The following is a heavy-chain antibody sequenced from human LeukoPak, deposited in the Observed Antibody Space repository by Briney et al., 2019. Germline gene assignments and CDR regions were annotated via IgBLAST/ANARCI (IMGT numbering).Heavy chain of an antibody. CDR1: GGSITSDH. V-gene: IGHV4-59*01. Sequence: SETLSLTCTVSGGSITSDHWNWIRQPPGKGLEWIGCIYYSGKTYYNPSLKSRVTISVDTSKNQFSLKLSSVTAADTAVYYCARGRPFDYWGQGTLVTVSS. CDR2: IYYSGKT. J-gene: IGHJ4*02. CDR3: ARGRPFDY.